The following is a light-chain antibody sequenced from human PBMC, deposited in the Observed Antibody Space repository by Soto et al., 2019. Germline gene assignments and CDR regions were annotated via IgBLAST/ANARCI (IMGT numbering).Light chain of an antibody. V-gene: IGKV1-8*01. CDR1: QGISSY. CDR2: AAS. J-gene: IGKJ2*01. Sequence: IRMTQSPSSFSASTGDRVTITCRASQGISSYLAWYQQKPGKAPKLLIYAASTLQSGVPSRFSGSGSGTDFSLTISSLQSEDFATYYCQQYYSYPYTFGQGTKLEIK. CDR3: QQYYSYPYT.